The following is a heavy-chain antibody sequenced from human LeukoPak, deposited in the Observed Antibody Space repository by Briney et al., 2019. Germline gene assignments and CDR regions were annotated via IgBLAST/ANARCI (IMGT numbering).Heavy chain of an antibody. CDR3: ALTKDIVVVPAAQFDY. D-gene: IGHD2-2*01. CDR2: ISAYNGNT. V-gene: IGHV1-18*04. J-gene: IGHJ4*02. Sequence: ASVTVSCKASGYTFTSYGISWVRQAPGQGLEWMGWISAYNGNTNYAQKLQGRVTMTTDTSTSTAYMELRSLRSDDTAVYYCALTKDIVVVPAAQFDYWGQGTLVTVSS. CDR1: GYTFTSYG.